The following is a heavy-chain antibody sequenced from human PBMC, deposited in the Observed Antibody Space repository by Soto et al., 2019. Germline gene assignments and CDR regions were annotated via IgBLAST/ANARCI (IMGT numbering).Heavy chain of an antibody. CDR3: PSERSGYSHTFDP. V-gene: IGHV1-18*01. CDR2: ISPYSGNT. J-gene: IGHJ5*02. D-gene: IGHD4-4*01. Sequence: ASVKVSCKASGYTFTTYDLSWVRQAPGQGLEWMGWISPYSGNTKYAQKLQGRVTMTTDTSTNTAYVELRSLRSDDTAVYYCPSERSGYSHTFDPWGQGPLVTVS. CDR1: GYTFTTYD.